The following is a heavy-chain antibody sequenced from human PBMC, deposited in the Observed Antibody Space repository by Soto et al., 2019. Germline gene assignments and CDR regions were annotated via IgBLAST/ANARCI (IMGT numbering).Heavy chain of an antibody. J-gene: IGHJ6*02. V-gene: IGHV4-59*01. CDR1: GGSISTYC. Sequence: SETLSLTCTVSGGSISTYCWSWIRQPPGKGLEWIGYIYNSGSTNYNPSLKSRVSISVDTSKNQYSLKLSSATAADTAVYYCARTYYSGSGSYSNPFATPNYYYYGMDVWGQGTTVTVSS. CDR2: IYNSGST. D-gene: IGHD3-10*01. CDR3: ARTYYSGSGSYSNPFATPNYYYYGMDV.